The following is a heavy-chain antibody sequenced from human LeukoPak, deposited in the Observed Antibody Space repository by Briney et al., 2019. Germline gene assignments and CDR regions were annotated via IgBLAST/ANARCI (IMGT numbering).Heavy chain of an antibody. CDR1: GGSISNDGYY. V-gene: IGHV4-31*03. D-gene: IGHD7-27*01. J-gene: IGHJ5*02. CDR3: ARDLTGDQFFDP. Sequence: SETLSLTCNVPGGSISNDGYYWSWIRQHSGKGLEWLGYIYYSGSNYYNPSLKSRVTLSVDTSKSQFSLRLSSVTAADTAVYYCARDLTGDQFFDPWGQGTLVTVSS. CDR2: IYYSGSN.